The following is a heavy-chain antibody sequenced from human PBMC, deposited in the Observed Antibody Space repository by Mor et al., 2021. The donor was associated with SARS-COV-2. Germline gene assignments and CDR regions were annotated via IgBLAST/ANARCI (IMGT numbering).Heavy chain of an antibody. CDR3: SKDSGVAYYYGMDV. CDR2: ST. V-gene: IGHV3-43*01. J-gene: IGHJ6*02. Sequence: STYYADSVKGRFTISRDNSKNSLYLQMNSLRTEDTALYYCSKDSGVAYYYGMDVWGQGTTVTVSS. D-gene: IGHD2-21*01.